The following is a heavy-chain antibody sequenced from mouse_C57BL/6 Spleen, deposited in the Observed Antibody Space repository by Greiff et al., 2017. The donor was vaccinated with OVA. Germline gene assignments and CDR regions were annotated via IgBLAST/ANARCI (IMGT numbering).Heavy chain of an antibody. CDR1: GYTFTSYW. CDR2: IHPNSGST. V-gene: IGHV1-64*01. CDR3: ARRDYDRGGFDY. D-gene: IGHD2-4*01. J-gene: IGHJ2*01. Sequence: VKLQQPGAELVKPGASVKLSCKASGYTFTSYWMHWVKQRPGQGLEWIGMIHPNSGSTNYNEKFKSKATLTVDKSSSTAYMQLSSLTSEDSAVYYCARRDYDRGGFDYWGQGTTLTVSS.